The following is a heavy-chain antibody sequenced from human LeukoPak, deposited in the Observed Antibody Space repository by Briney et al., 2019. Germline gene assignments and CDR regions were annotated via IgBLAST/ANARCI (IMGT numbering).Heavy chain of an antibody. CDR2: ISSSSLSI. CDR1: GLRFRSYA. J-gene: IGHJ4*02. CDR3: ARDATPTQLWFRGSFDY. Sequence: GGSLRLSCVASGLRFRSYAMNWVRQAPGKGLEWVSYISSSSLSIYYADSVKGRFTISRDNARNSLYLQMNSLRAEDTAMYYCARDATPTQLWFRGSFDYWGLGALVTVAS. D-gene: IGHD5-18*01. V-gene: IGHV3-48*01.